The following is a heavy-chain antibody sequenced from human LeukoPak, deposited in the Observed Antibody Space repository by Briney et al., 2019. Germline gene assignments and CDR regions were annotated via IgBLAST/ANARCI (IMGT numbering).Heavy chain of an antibody. J-gene: IGHJ2*01. Sequence: PSQTLSLTCTVSGGSITSGNYYWSWIRQPPGKGLEWIGYIYYSGSTNYNPSLKSRVTISVDTSKNHFSLKLTSVTAADTAVYYCARTPDLDCYDSSGYPLAIWYFDLWGRGTLVTVSS. CDR2: IYYSGST. V-gene: IGHV4-61*03. D-gene: IGHD3-22*01. CDR3: ARTPDLDCYDSSGYPLAIWYFDL. CDR1: GGSITSGNYY.